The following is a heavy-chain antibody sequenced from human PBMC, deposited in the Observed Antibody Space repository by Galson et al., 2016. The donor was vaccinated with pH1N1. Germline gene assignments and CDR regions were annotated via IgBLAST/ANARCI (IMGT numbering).Heavy chain of an antibody. CDR1: GDSVSRNSAA. J-gene: IGHJ4*02. CDR3: ARASLGDYVGNFEY. CDR2: TYYRSQWYN. V-gene: IGHV6-1*01. Sequence: CAISGDSVSRNSAAWNWIRQSPSRGHEWLGRTYYRSQWYNDYAVSVKSRITINPDTSKNQFSLQLNSVTPEDTAVYYCARASLGDYVGNFEYWGQGTLVTVSS. D-gene: IGHD4-17*01.